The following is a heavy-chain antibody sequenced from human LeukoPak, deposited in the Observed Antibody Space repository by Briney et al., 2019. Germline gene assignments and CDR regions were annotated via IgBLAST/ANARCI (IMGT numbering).Heavy chain of an antibody. J-gene: IGHJ6*03. Sequence: GGSLRLSCAASGFTFSSYWMHWVRQAPGKGLVGVSRINSDGSSTSYADSVKGRFTISRDNAKNTLYLQMNSLRAEDTAVYYCARAPVSVYYYMDVWGKGTTVTVSS. CDR3: ARAPVSVYYYMDV. V-gene: IGHV3-74*01. D-gene: IGHD3-10*01. CDR1: GFTFSSYW. CDR2: INSDGSST.